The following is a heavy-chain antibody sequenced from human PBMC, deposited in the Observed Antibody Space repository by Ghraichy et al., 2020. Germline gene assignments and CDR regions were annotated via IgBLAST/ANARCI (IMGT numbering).Heavy chain of an antibody. CDR3: ARSGGSYS. J-gene: IGHJ4*02. Sequence: GGSLRLSCEASGIIFNTYWMHWVRQAPGKGLEWVSSMNNDGERIAYADSVMGRFTISRDNAKNTLYLELNSLRAEDTAVYYCARSGGSYSWGQGTLGTVSS. V-gene: IGHV3-74*01. D-gene: IGHD2-15*01. CDR1: GIIFNTYW. CDR2: MNNDGERI.